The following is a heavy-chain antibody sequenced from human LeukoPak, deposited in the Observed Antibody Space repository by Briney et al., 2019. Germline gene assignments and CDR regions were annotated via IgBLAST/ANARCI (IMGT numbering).Heavy chain of an antibody. V-gene: IGHV3-23*01. CDR1: GFTFSSHA. CDR3: AKGGISEDGLEN. Sequence: GGSLRLSCEASGFTFSSHAMTWVRQAPGKGLEWVASIGGGGDAYYADSVRGRLTSSRDNFMNTLHLQMNSLRVDETAVYYCAKGGISEDGLENWGQGTLVTVSS. D-gene: IGHD3-16*01. J-gene: IGHJ4*02. CDR2: IGGGGDA.